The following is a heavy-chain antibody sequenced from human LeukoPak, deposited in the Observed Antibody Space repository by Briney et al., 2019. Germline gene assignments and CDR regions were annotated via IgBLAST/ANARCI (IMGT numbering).Heavy chain of an antibody. J-gene: IGHJ4*02. CDR2: INGDESEK. D-gene: IGHD3-10*01. CDR3: SRGEGDDY. Sequence: GGSLRLSCAASGFTFSSYWMSWVRQAPGKGLEWVANINGDESEKYYVDSVKARFTISRDNAKNSLYLQMNSLRVDDTAINYCSRGEGDDYWGQGTLVTVSS. V-gene: IGHV3-7*01. CDR1: GFTFSSYW.